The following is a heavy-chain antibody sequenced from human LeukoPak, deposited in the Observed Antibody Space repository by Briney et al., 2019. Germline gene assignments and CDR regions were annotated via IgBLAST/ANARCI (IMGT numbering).Heavy chain of an antibody. D-gene: IGHD3-10*01. CDR2: INHSGST. V-gene: IGHV4-34*01. CDR3: ARVYYGSGSYIPHYYYYYMDV. CDR1: GGSFSGYY. Sequence: SETLSLTCAVYGGSFSGYYWSWIRQPPGKGLEWIGEINHSGSTNYNPSLKSRVTISVDTSKNQFSLKLSSVTAADTAVYYCARVYYGSGSYIPHYYYYYMDVWGKGTTVTVSS. J-gene: IGHJ6*03.